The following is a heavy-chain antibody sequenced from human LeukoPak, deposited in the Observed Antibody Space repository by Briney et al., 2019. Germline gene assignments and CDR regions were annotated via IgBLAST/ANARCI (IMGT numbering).Heavy chain of an antibody. D-gene: IGHD4-23*01. CDR3: ARGGNRNDY. V-gene: IGHV3-7*01. CDR1: GFTSSSYW. Sequence: EPGGSLRLSCAASGFTSSSYWMSWVRQAPGKGLEWVANIKHDGNEKYYVDSVKGRFTISRDNAKNSLYLQMNSLRAEDTAVYYCARGGNRNDYWGQGTLVTVSS. CDR2: IKHDGNEK. J-gene: IGHJ4*02.